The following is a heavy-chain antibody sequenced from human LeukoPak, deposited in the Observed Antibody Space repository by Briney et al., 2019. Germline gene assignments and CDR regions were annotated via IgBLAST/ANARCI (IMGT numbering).Heavy chain of an antibody. J-gene: IGHJ4*02. V-gene: IGHV3-23*01. D-gene: IGHD5-18*01. CDR1: GFTFSSYA. Sequence: PSGGSLRLSCAASGFTFSSYAMSWVRQAPGKGLGWVSAISGSGGSTYYADSVKGRFTISRDNSKNTLYLQMNSLRAEDTAVYYCAKDEGRGYSYGSAYWGQGTLVTVSS. CDR2: ISGSGGST. CDR3: AKDEGRGYSYGSAY.